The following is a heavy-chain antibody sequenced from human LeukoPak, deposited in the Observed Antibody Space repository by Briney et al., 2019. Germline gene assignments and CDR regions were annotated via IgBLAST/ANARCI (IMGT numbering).Heavy chain of an antibody. CDR1: GFTFSSYG. Sequence: PGRSLRLSCAASGFTFSSYGMHWVRQAPGKGLEWVAVISYDGSNKYYADSVKGRFTISRDNSKNTLYLQMNSLRAEDTAVYYCAKLPTVTTSIYDDYWGQGTLVTVSS. CDR2: ISYDGSNK. J-gene: IGHJ4*02. V-gene: IGHV3-30*18. CDR3: AKLPTVTTSIYDDY. D-gene: IGHD4-17*01.